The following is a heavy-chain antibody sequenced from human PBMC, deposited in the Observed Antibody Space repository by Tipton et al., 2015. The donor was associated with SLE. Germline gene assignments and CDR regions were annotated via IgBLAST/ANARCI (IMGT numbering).Heavy chain of an antibody. D-gene: IGHD4-23*01. CDR2: ITGGGGGT. CDR1: GFTFRRSA. CDR3: ATDRWYGFDH. Sequence: SLRLSCEASGFTFRRSAMNWVRQAPRTGLEWVSGITGGGGGTFYADSVKGRFTISRDNAKNSLYLQMNSLRAEDTAVYYCATDRWYGFDHWGQGTLVSVSP. V-gene: IGHV3-23*01. J-gene: IGHJ4*02.